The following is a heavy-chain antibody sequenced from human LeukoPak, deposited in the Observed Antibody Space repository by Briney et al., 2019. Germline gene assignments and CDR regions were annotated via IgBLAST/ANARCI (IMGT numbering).Heavy chain of an antibody. D-gene: IGHD5-24*01. CDR3: ARDSMATRDFQH. CDR1: GCTFTGYY. CDR2: INPNSGGT. V-gene: IGHV1-2*02. J-gene: IGHJ1*01. Sequence: ASVKVSCKASGCTFTGYYMHWVRQAPGQGLEWMGWINPNSGGTNYAQKFQGRVTMTRDTSISTAYMELSRLRSDDTAVYYCARDSMATRDFQHWGQGTLVTVSS.